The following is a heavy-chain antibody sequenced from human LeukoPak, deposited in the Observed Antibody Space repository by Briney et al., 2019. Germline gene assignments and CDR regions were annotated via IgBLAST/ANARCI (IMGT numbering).Heavy chain of an antibody. J-gene: IGHJ4*02. D-gene: IGHD3-10*01. CDR2: ISYDGSNK. CDR3: ATLGSHFDY. CDR1: GFTFSSYA. Sequence: QPGGSLRLSCAASGFTFSSYAMHWVRQAPGKGLEGVAVISYDGSNKYYADSVKGRFTISRDNSKNTLYLQMNSLRAEDTAVYYCATLGSHFDYWGQGTLVTVSS. V-gene: IGHV3-30*04.